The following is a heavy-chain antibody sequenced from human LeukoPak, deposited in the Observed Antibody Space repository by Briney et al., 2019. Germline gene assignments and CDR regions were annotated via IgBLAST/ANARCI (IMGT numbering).Heavy chain of an antibody. J-gene: IGHJ4*02. V-gene: IGHV4-34*01. Sequence: SETLSLTCAVYGGSFSGYYWIWIRQPPGKGLEWIGEINHSGSTNYNPSLKSRVTISVDTSKNQFSLKLSSVTAADTAVYYCARTDTAMVFPFDYWGQGTLVTVSS. D-gene: IGHD5-18*01. CDR3: ARTDTAMVFPFDY. CDR2: INHSGST. CDR1: GGSFSGYY.